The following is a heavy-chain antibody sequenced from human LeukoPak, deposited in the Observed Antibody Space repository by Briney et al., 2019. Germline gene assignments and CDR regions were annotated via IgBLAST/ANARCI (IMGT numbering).Heavy chain of an antibody. CDR3: ARELGGYSYYDFWSGYPQDYYYGMDV. V-gene: IGHV1-46*01. Sequence: GASVKVSCKASGYTFTSYYMHWVRQAPGQGLEWMGIINPSGGSTRYAQKFQGRVTMTRDTSTSTVYMELSSLRSEDTAVYYCARELGGYSYYDFWSGYPQDYYYGMDVWGQGTTVTVSS. D-gene: IGHD3-3*01. J-gene: IGHJ6*02. CDR2: INPSGGST. CDR1: GYTFTSYY.